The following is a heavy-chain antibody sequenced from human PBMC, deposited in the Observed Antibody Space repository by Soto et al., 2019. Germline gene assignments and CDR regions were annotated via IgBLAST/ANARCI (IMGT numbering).Heavy chain of an antibody. CDR1: GFTFSSYA. J-gene: IGHJ4*02. D-gene: IGHD2-15*01. Sequence: GGSLRLSCAASGFTFSSYAMGWVRQGPGKGLEWVAVVSIGGSTHYADSLRGRYTISRDNSKNTLSLQMNSLTAEDTAVYFCARRRGAGGHFDYWGQGALVTVSS. CDR3: ARRRGAGGHFDY. CDR2: VSIGGST. V-gene: IGHV3-23*01.